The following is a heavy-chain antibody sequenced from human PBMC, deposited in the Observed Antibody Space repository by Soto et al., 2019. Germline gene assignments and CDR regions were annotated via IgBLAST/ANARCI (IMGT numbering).Heavy chain of an antibody. CDR3: ETLRMAVVDM. J-gene: IGHJ3*02. CDR2: ISHDGSNT. D-gene: IGHD6-19*01. CDR1: GFTFSNDA. V-gene: IGHV3-30-3*01. Sequence: QVQLVESGGGVVQPGRSLRLSCAASGFTFSNDAMNWFRQAPGKWLEWVSVISHDGSNTYYADSVKGRFTISRDKSKNTLYLQMNSLGTEDTAVYYCETLRMAVVDMWGQWTRVTV.